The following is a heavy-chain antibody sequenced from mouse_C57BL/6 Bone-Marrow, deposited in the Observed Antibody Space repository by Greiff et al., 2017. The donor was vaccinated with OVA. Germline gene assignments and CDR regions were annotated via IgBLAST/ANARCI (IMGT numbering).Heavy chain of an antibody. CDR1: GYTFTSYW. CDR3: TRLTGYFDY. CDR2: IYPGNSDT. Sequence: EVQLQQSGPVLARPGASVKMSCKTSGYTFTSYWMHWVKQRPGQGLEWIGAIYPGNSDTSYNQKFKGKATLTAVTSTSTAYMELSSLTNEDSAFYYCTRLTGYFDYWGQGTTLTVSS. V-gene: IGHV1-5*01. D-gene: IGHD4-1*01. J-gene: IGHJ2*01.